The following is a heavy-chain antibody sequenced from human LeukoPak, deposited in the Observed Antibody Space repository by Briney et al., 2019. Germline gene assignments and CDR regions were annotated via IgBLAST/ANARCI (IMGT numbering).Heavy chain of an antibody. CDR2: IYYSGST. V-gene: IGHV4-30-4*01. D-gene: IGHD3-16*01. CDR1: GGSISSGDYY. J-gene: IGHJ4*02. CDR3: ARNHFIMSYFDY. Sequence: SETLSLTCTVSGGSISSGDYYWSWIRQPPGKGLEWIGYIYYSGSTYYNPSLKSRVTISVDTSKNQFSLKLSSVTAADTAVYYCARNHFIMSYFDYWGQGTPVTVSS.